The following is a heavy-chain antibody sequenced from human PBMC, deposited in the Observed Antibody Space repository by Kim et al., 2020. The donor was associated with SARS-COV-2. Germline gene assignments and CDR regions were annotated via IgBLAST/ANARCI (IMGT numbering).Heavy chain of an antibody. J-gene: IGHJ5*02. V-gene: IGHV3-23*01. D-gene: IGHD2-2*01. Sequence: KGRFTISRDNSKNTLYLQMNSLRAEDTAVYYCAKDAYCSSTSCLLNWFDPWGQGTLVTVSS. CDR3: AKDAYCSSTSCLLNWFDP.